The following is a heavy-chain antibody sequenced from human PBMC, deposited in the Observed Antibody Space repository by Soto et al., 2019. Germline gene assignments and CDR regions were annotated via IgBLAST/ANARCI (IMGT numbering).Heavy chain of an antibody. CDR3: ARRGVEAPFYFDY. Sequence: EVQLVQSGAEVKKPGESLRISCNGSGYNFTSYWISWVRQLPEKGLEWVGRIDPSDSYTNYSPSFQGHVTISSDKSISTAYLQWSSLKASDTAIYYCARRGVEAPFYFDYWGQGTLVTVSS. J-gene: IGHJ4*02. CDR2: IDPSDSYT. CDR1: GYNFTSYW. V-gene: IGHV5-10-1*03. D-gene: IGHD2-15*01.